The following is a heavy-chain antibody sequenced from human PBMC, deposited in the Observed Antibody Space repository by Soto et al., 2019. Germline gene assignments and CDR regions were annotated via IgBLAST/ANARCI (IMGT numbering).Heavy chain of an antibody. CDR2: IYWDDDK. CDR3: GREIAVPGKGYWFDP. Sequence: QITLKESGPTVVKPTQTLTLTCSFSGLSLSTTGVGVGWIRQPPGKALEWLALIYWDDDKRYSPSLKGRLTVTKDTSKNQVVLTMTNMDPVDTATYYCGREIAVPGKGYWFDPWGQGTLVTVSS. J-gene: IGHJ5*02. D-gene: IGHD6-19*01. V-gene: IGHV2-5*02. CDR1: GLSLSTTGVG.